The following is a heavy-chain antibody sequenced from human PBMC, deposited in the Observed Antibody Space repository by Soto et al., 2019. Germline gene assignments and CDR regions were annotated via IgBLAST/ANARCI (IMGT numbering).Heavy chain of an antibody. V-gene: IGHV4-34*01. CDR1: GGSFSGYY. CDR2: INHSGST. CDR3: ARGANRLHSYFGY. J-gene: IGHJ4*01. Sequence: SETLSLTCAVYGGSFSGYYWSWIRQPPGKGLEWIGEINHSGSTNYNPSLKSRVTISVDTSKNQFSLKLSSVTAADTAVYYCARGANRLHSYFGYWGHVTPVTVSS.